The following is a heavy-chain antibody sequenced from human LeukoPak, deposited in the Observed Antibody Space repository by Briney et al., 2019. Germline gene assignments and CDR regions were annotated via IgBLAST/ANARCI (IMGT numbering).Heavy chain of an antibody. D-gene: IGHD3-3*01. J-gene: IGHJ4*02. CDR1: GYTFTGYY. CDR2: INPNSGGA. Sequence: ASVKVSCKASGYTFTGYYMHWVRQAPGQGLEWMGWINPNSGGANYAQKFQGRVTMTRDTSISTAYMDLSSLRSDDTAVYYCARGVGEYENWGQGTLVTVSS. V-gene: IGHV1-2*02. CDR3: ARGVGEYEN.